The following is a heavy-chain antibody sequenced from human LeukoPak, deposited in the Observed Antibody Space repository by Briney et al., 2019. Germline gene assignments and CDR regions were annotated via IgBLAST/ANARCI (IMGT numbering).Heavy chain of an antibody. V-gene: IGHV1-69*05. CDR3: ARDLHAGDGYNSKAV. CDR2: IIPIFGTA. J-gene: IGHJ6*04. D-gene: IGHD5-24*01. CDR1: GGTFSSYA. Sequence: SVKVSCKASGGTFSSYAISWVRQAPGQGLEWMGGIIPIFGTANYAQKFQGRVTITTAESTSTAYMELSSLRSGDTAVYYCARDLHAGDGYNSKAVWGKGTTVTVSS.